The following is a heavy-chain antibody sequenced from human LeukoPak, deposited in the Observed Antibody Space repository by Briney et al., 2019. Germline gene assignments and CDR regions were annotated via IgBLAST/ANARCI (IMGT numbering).Heavy chain of an antibody. CDR3: AAKGNGYTGIYVFAH. CDR2: IKQDGSEK. V-gene: IGHV3-7*01. J-gene: IGHJ4*02. Sequence: GGSLRLSCGASGFTFSSYCMSWVRQAPGKGLEWVANIKQDGSEKYYVDSVKGRFTISRDTSKNSLYLQMNSLRPEDTAVYYCAAKGNGYTGIYVFAHWGQGTLVTVSS. CDR1: GFTFSSYC. D-gene: IGHD5-12*01.